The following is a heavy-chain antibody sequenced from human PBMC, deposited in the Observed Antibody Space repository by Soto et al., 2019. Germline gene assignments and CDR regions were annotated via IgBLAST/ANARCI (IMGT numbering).Heavy chain of an antibody. Sequence: QVQLVESGGGVVQPGRSLRLSCAASGFTFSSYAMHWVRQAPGKGLEWVAVISYDGSNKYYADSVKGRFTISRDNSKNTLYLQMNSLRAEDTAVYYCARDLELLFGGGSGFDYWGQGTLVTVSS. CDR3: ARDLELLFGGGSGFDY. J-gene: IGHJ4*02. CDR2: ISYDGSNK. CDR1: GFTFSSYA. D-gene: IGHD3-10*01. V-gene: IGHV3-30-3*01.